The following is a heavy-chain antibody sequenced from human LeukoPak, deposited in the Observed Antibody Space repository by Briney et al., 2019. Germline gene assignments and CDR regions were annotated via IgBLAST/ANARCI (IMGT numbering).Heavy chain of an antibody. CDR3: ARYYYDSSGYYKIRTYYFDY. Sequence: PGGSLRLSCAASGFTVSSNYMSWVRQAPGKGLEWVSVIYSGGSTYYADSVKGRFTISRDNSKNTLCLQMNSLRAEDTAVYYCARYYYDSSGYYKIRTYYFDYWGQGTLVTVSS. D-gene: IGHD3-22*01. J-gene: IGHJ4*02. CDR2: IYSGGST. V-gene: IGHV3-53*01. CDR1: GFTVSSNY.